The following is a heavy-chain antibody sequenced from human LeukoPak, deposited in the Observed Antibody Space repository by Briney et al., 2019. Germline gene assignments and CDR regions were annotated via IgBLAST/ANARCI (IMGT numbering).Heavy chain of an antibody. J-gene: IGHJ4*02. D-gene: IGHD6-13*01. CDR1: GFTFSSYA. CDR2: ISYDGSNK. V-gene: IGHV3-30-3*01. Sequence: GGSLRLSCAASGFTFSSYAMHWVRQAPGKGLEWVAVISYDGSNKYCADSVKGRFTISRDNSKNTLYLQMNSLRAEDTAVYYCASRPLYSSSWYPFDYWGQGTLVTVSS. CDR3: ASRPLYSSSWYPFDY.